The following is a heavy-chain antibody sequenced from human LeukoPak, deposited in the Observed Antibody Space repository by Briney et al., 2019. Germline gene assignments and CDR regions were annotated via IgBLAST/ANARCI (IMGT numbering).Heavy chain of an antibody. D-gene: IGHD5-24*01. CDR2: ISAYNGNT. Sequence: ASVKVSCKASGYMFTTYGITWVRQAPGQGLEWMGWISAYNGNTDYAQKLQGRVTMTTDTSTNTAYMELRSLRSDGTAVYYCARDWGDDYNFGLDYWGQGTLVTVSS. J-gene: IGHJ4*02. CDR1: GYMFTTYG. CDR3: ARDWGDDYNFGLDY. V-gene: IGHV1-18*01.